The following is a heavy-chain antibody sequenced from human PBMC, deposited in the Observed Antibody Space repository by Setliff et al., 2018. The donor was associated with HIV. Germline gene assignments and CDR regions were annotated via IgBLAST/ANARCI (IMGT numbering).Heavy chain of an antibody. J-gene: IGHJ6*03. V-gene: IGHV4-59*12. Sequence: PSETLSLTCTVSGDSMSSYYWSWIRQPPGKGLEWIGYIDYSGSTNYNRSLKSRVTISIDTSKNQFSLKMSSVTAADTAVYYCARGVVDYDFWSGSGDYYYMDVWGKGTTVTVSS. CDR1: GDSMSSYY. CDR2: IDYSGST. D-gene: IGHD3-3*01. CDR3: ARGVVDYDFWSGSGDYYYMDV.